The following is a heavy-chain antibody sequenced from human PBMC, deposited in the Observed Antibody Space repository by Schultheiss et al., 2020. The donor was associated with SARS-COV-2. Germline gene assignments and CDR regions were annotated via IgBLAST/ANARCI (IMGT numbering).Heavy chain of an antibody. CDR1: GGSISGSNYY. Sequence: SQTLSLTCNVSGGSISGSNYYWGWIRQPPGKGLEWIGSIYYSGSTYYNPSLKSRVTISVDTSKNQFSLKLSSVTAADTAVYYCAREWTAAPFDYWGQGTLVTVSS. V-gene: IGHV4-39*07. CDR2: IYYSGST. CDR3: AREWTAAPFDY. D-gene: IGHD2-2*01. J-gene: IGHJ4*02.